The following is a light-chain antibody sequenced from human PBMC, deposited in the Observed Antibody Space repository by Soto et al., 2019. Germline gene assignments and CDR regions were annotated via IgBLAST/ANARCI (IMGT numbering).Light chain of an antibody. CDR1: TSNIGAPYD. CDR3: QSYEISLHNYV. V-gene: IGLV1-40*01. J-gene: IGLJ1*01. CDR2: GDN. Sequence: QSVLTQPPSVSGAPGQRVSISCTGSTSNIGAPYDVHWYQHLPGTAPKLLIYGDNNRPSGVPDRFSGSKSGTSASLAITRLQAEDEADYYSQSYEISLHNYVFGTGTKVTVL.